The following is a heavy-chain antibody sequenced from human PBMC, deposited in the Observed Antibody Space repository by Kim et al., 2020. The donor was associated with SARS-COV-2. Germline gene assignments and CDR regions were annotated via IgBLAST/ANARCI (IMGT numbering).Heavy chain of an antibody. CDR2: ISAYNGNT. V-gene: IGHV1-18*04. Sequence: ASVKVSCKASGYTFTSYGISWVRQAPGQGLEWMGWISAYNGNTNYAQKLQGRVTMTTDTSTSTAYMELRSLRSDDTAVYYCAREGWFGELPLKYYYYGMDVWGQGTTVTVSS. CDR3: AREGWFGELPLKYYYYGMDV. D-gene: IGHD3-10*01. J-gene: IGHJ6*02. CDR1: GYTFTSYG.